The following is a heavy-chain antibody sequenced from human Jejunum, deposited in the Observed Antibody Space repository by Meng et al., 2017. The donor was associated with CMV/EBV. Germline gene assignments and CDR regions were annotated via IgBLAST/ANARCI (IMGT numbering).Heavy chain of an antibody. V-gene: IGHV3-66*01. Sequence: QVVRSGGCLVRPGGSLRLSWAASGFSVSINYIRWVRQAPGKGLECVSISDPTGYTYYADSVKGRFSISSDSSRNTLYIEMNSLRVEDTAVYYCARGMYFSPWGQGTLVTVSS. D-gene: IGHD2-8*01. CDR2: SDPTGYT. J-gene: IGHJ5*02. CDR3: ARGMYFSP. CDR1: GFSVSINY.